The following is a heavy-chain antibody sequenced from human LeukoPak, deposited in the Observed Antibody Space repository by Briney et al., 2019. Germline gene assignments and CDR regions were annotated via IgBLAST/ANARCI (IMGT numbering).Heavy chain of an antibody. CDR1: GYTFTSYG. V-gene: IGHV1-18*01. CDR2: ISAYNGNT. Sequence: GASVKVSCKASGYTFTSYGISWVRQAPGQGLEWMGWISAYNGNTNYAQKLQGRVTMTTDTSTSTAYMELRSLRSDDTAVYYCARDVYIWGSYRPTLDYWGQGTLVTVSS. CDR3: ARDVYIWGSYRPTLDY. D-gene: IGHD3-16*02. J-gene: IGHJ4*02.